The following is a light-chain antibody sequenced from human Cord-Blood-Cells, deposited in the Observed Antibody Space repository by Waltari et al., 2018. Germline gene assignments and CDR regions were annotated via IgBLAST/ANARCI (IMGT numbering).Light chain of an antibody. CDR3: SSYTSSSSYV. J-gene: IGLJ1*01. CDR1: SRDVGGYNF. Sequence: QSALTQPASASGSPGQSITIPCTGTSRDVGGYNFFSWYQQHPGKAPKLMIYDGSNPPAGVSHRFSGSKSGNTASPTISGLQAEDDADYYCSSYTSSSSYVFGTGTKVTVL. V-gene: IGLV2-14*01. CDR2: DGS.